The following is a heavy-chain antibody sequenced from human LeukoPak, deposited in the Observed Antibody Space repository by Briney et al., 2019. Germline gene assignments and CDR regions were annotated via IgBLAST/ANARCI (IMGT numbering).Heavy chain of an antibody. Sequence: ASVKVSCKASGYAFSEYGISWVRQAPGQGLEWMGWISAWNGNTKYAEKVHGRGTMTTDTSTNTAYLGLRSLRFDDTAVYFCARDSVGGPGMTSEAFDIWGQGTMVAVSS. CDR3: ARDSVGGPGMTSEAFDI. V-gene: IGHV1-18*01. CDR2: ISAWNGNT. J-gene: IGHJ3*02. CDR1: GYAFSEYG. D-gene: IGHD1-14*01.